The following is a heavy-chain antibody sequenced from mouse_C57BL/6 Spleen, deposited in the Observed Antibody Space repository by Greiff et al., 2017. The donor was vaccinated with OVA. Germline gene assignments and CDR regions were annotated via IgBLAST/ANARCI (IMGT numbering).Heavy chain of an antibody. Sequence: DVKLVESGGGLVQPKGSLKLSCAASGFSFNTYAMNWVRQAPGKGLEWVARIRSKSNNYATYYADSVKDRFTISRDDSESMLYLQMNNLKTEDTAIYYCVRHGGSSGSFADWGKGTLVTVSA. V-gene: IGHV10-1*01. D-gene: IGHD3-2*02. CDR3: VRHGGSSGSFAD. CDR1: GFSFNTYA. CDR2: IRSKSNNYAT. J-gene: IGHJ3*01.